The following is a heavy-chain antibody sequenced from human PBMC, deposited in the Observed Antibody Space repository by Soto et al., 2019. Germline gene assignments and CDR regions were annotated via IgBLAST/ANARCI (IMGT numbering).Heavy chain of an antibody. Sequence: PGGSLRLSCAASGFTFSSYAMSWVRQAPGKGLEWVSAISGSGGSTYSADSVKGRFTISRDNSKNTLYLQMNSLRAEDTAVYYCAKDRYYDFWSKNWFDPWGQGTLVTVSS. CDR1: GFTFSSYA. CDR2: ISGSGGST. D-gene: IGHD3-3*01. J-gene: IGHJ5*02. CDR3: AKDRYYDFWSKNWFDP. V-gene: IGHV3-23*01.